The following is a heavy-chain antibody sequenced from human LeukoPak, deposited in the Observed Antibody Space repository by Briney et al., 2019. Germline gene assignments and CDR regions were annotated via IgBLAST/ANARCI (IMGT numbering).Heavy chain of an antibody. CDR1: GGSFSGYY. CDR3: ARGLVRGLDYYYGMDV. Sequence: SETLSLTCDVYGGSFSGYYWSWIRQPPGKGLEWIGEINHSGSTNYNPSLKSRVTISVDTSKNQFSLKLSSVTAADTAVYYCARGLVRGLDYYYGMDVWGQGTTVTVSS. J-gene: IGHJ6*02. CDR2: INHSGST. V-gene: IGHV4-34*01. D-gene: IGHD3-10*02.